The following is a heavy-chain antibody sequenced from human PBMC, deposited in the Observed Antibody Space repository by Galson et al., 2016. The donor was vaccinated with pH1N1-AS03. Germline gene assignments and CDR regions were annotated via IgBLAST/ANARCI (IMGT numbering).Heavy chain of an antibody. V-gene: IGHV2-70*11. Sequence: PALVKPTQTLTLTCTFSGFSLSTSGMCVSWIRQPPGKALEWLARIDWNDNKYYSTSLKTRLTISKDTPKNQVVLTMTNMDPVDTATYYCARFHYGDYSGWFDPWGQGTLVTVSS. D-gene: IGHD4-17*01. CDR3: ARFHYGDYSGWFDP. J-gene: IGHJ5*02. CDR1: GFSLSTSGMC. CDR2: IDWNDNK.